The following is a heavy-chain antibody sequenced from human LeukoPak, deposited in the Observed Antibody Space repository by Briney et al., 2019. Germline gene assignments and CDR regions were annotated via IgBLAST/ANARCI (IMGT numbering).Heavy chain of an antibody. CDR3: ASSLVRYYFDY. CDR2: INTDSSST. V-gene: IGHV3-74*01. D-gene: IGHD3-10*01. Sequence: GGSLRLSCSASGFTFRNYWMHWVRQAPGKGLMWVSRINTDSSSTTYADSVKGRFTISRDNAKNTLFLQMNSLRAEDTAVYYCASSLVRYYFDYWGQGTLVTVSS. J-gene: IGHJ4*02. CDR1: GFTFRNYW.